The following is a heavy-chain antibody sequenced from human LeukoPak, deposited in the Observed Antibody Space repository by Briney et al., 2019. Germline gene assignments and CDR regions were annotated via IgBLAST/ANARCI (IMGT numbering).Heavy chain of an antibody. CDR1: GYTFTSYY. CDR3: ASGPYDYVWGSYSSSLHYFDY. CDR2: INPSGGST. Sequence: ASVTVSCTASGYTFTSYYMHWVRQAPGQGLEWMGIINPSGGSTSYAQKFQGRVTMTRDTSTSTVYMELSSLRSEDTAVYYCASGPYDYVWGSYSSSLHYFDYWGQGTLVTVSS. V-gene: IGHV1-46*01. D-gene: IGHD3-16*02. J-gene: IGHJ4*02.